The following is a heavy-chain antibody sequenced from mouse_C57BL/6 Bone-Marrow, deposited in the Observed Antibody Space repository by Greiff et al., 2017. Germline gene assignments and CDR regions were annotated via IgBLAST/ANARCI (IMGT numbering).Heavy chain of an antibody. V-gene: IGHV1-81*01. Sequence: QVQLQQSGAELARPGASVKLSCKASGYTFTSYGISWVKQRTGQGLEWFGEIYPRSGSTYYNEKFKGKATLTADKSSSTVYLELRSLTSEDSAVYFCARREGWGQGTTRTVSS. CDR1: GYTFTSYG. CDR2: IYPRSGST. CDR3: ARREG. J-gene: IGHJ2*01.